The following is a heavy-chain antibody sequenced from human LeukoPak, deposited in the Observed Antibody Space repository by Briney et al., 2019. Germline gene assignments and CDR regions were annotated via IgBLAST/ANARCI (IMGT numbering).Heavy chain of an antibody. CDR1: GGSIGSYY. V-gene: IGHV4-59*01. J-gene: IGHJ5*02. Sequence: SETLSLTCTVSGGSIGSYYWSWIRQPPGKGLEWIGYTYSSGSTNYNPSLKSRVTISLDTSKNQFSLKLSFVTAADTAVYYCARGVAAPGTRGLSWFDPWGQGTLVTVSS. D-gene: IGHD6-13*01. CDR3: ARGVAAPGTRGLSWFDP. CDR2: TYSSGST.